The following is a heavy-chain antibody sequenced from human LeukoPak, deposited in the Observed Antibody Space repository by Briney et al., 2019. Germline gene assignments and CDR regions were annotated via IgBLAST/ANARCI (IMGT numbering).Heavy chain of an antibody. CDR3: ARTANFAAGYYIDY. CDR1: GFTFSSYT. V-gene: IGHV3-21*01. J-gene: IGHJ4*02. Sequence: PGGSLRLSCAASGFTFSSYTMYWVRQAPGKVLEWVSSISGSSRHKYYADSVKGRFTISRDNAKNSLYLQMNSLRAEDTAVYYCARTANFAAGYYIDYWGQGTLVTVSS. CDR2: ISGSSRHK. D-gene: IGHD6-13*01.